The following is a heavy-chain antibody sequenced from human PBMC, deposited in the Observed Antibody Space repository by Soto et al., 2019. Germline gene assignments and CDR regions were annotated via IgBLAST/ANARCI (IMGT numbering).Heavy chain of an antibody. CDR2: ISSNSAYI. J-gene: IGHJ5*02. Sequence: GGSLRLSCAASGFTFRSFTMNWVRQAPGKGLEWVSTISSNSAYIYYTDALRGRFTISRDNAKNSLHLQMNSLRAEDTAVYHCTRDASRDSSARGWFDPWGPGTLVTVSS. CDR3: TRDASRDSSARGWFDP. D-gene: IGHD6-13*01. CDR1: GFTFRSFT. V-gene: IGHV3-21*01.